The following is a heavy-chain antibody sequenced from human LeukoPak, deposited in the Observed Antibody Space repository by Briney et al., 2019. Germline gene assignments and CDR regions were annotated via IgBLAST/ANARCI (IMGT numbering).Heavy chain of an antibody. D-gene: IGHD6-13*01. CDR2: INPSGGST. CDR1: GYTSTSYY. V-gene: IGHV1-46*01. J-gene: IGHJ5*02. Sequence: GASVKVSCKASGYTSTSYYMHWVRQAPGQGLEWMGIINPSGGSTSYAQKFQGRVTMTRDMSTSTVYMELSSLRSEDTAVYYCARDAYSSSWYFTAQLFYLEWPRNNWFDPWGQGTLVTVSS. CDR3: ARDAYSSSWYFTAQLFYLEWPRNNWFDP.